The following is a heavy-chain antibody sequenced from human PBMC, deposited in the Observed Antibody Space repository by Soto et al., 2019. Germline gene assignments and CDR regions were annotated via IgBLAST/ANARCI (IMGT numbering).Heavy chain of an antibody. CDR3: AREPLD. CDR2: IYYSGIT. J-gene: IGHJ4*02. V-gene: IGHV4-31*02. Sequence: WTWIRQHPGKGLEWIGYIYYSGITYYNPSLKRRVTISVYTSKNQFSLKMSSVTAADTAVYYCAREPLDWGQGTLVTVSS.